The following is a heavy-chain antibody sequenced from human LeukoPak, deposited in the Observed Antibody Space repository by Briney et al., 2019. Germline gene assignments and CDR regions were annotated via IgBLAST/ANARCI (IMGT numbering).Heavy chain of an antibody. CDR1: GGSISSGGYY. CDR2: IYYSGST. CDR3: ARVRYYDILTGYPFDY. D-gene: IGHD3-9*01. V-gene: IGHV4-31*03. Sequence: SETLSLTCTVSGGSISSGGYYWRWIRQHPGKGLEWIGYIYYSGSTYYNPSLKSRVTISVDTSKNQFSLKLSSVTAADTAVYYCARVRYYDILTGYPFDYWGQGTLVTVSS. J-gene: IGHJ4*02.